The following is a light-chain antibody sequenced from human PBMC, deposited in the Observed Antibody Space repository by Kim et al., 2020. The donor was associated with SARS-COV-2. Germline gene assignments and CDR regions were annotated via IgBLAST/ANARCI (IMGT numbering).Light chain of an antibody. V-gene: IGKV3D-15*01. CDR3: QQSNDWPPLT. CDR1: ETVRSGY. J-gene: IGKJ1*01. Sequence: PGERATLSCRASETVRSGYSAWFQQKPGQAPRLLMYDTSNRASGIPDRFIGSGSETDFTLTISSLQSEDFAVYYCQQSNDWPPLTFGQGTKVDIK. CDR2: DTS.